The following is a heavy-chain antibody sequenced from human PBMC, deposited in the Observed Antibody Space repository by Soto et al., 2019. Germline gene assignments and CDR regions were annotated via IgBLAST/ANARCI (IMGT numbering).Heavy chain of an antibody. CDR2: IYYSGST. CDR1: GGSISSYY. D-gene: IGHD1-20*01. CDR3: ARVGLTGTTVVGP. Sequence: SETLSLTCTVSGGSISSYYLSWIRQPPGKGLEWIGHIYYSGSTNYNPSLESRVTISVDTSKNQFSLKLSSVTAADTAVYYCARVGLTGTTVVGPWGQGTLVTVSS. V-gene: IGHV4-59*01. J-gene: IGHJ5*02.